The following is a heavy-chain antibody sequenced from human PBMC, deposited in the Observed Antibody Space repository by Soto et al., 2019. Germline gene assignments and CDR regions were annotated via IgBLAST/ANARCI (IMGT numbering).Heavy chain of an antibody. CDR3: ASRRLGYCTGGTCPEF. Sequence: EVQLVESGGGLVKPGGSLRLSCAASGFTFSSFNMDWVRQAPGKGLEWVSSISITGNYKYYADSLKGRFTISRDNAQTLLFLQMYSLRPEDTAVYYCASRRLGYCTGGTCPEFWGQGTLVTVTS. CDR1: GFTFSSFN. D-gene: IGHD2-15*01. V-gene: IGHV3-21*01. J-gene: IGHJ4*02. CDR2: ISITGNYK.